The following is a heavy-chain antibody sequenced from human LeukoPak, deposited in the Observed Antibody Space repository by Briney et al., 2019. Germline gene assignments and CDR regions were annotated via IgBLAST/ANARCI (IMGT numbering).Heavy chain of an antibody. V-gene: IGHV1-18*01. D-gene: IGHD3-22*01. CDR3: ARFYYYDSSGFDY. CDR1: GGTFSNYA. J-gene: IGHJ4*02. Sequence: ASVKVSCKASGGTFSNYAISWVRQAPGQGLEWMGWISVYNGNTDYAQKLQGRVTMTTDTSTSTAYMELRSLRSDDTAVYYCARFYYYDSSGFDYWGQGTLVTVSS. CDR2: ISVYNGNT.